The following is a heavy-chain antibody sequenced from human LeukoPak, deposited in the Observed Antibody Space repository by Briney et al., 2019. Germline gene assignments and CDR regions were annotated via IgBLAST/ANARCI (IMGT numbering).Heavy chain of an antibody. Sequence: GGSLRLSCAASGFTFSSYSMNWVRQAPGKGLEWVSYISSSGSTIYYADSVKGRFTISRDNAKNSLYLQMNSLRAEDTAVYYCARDGVGATIDYWGQGTLVTVSS. CDR1: GFTFSSYS. J-gene: IGHJ4*02. CDR2: ISSSGSTI. V-gene: IGHV3-48*04. CDR3: ARDGVGATIDY. D-gene: IGHD1-26*01.